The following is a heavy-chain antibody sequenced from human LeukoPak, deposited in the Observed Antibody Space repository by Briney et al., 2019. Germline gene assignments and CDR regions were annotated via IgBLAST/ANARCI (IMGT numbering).Heavy chain of an antibody. CDR3: AKGGGALLQDAFDI. Sequence: GGSLRLSCAASGFTFSSYDINWVRQAPGKGLEWVAFIRYDGSNKYYADSVKGRFTISRDNSKNTLYLQMNSLRAEDTAVYYCAKGGGALLQDAFDIWGQGTMVTVSS. J-gene: IGHJ3*02. V-gene: IGHV3-30*02. CDR1: GFTFSSYD. D-gene: IGHD2/OR15-2a*01. CDR2: IRYDGSNK.